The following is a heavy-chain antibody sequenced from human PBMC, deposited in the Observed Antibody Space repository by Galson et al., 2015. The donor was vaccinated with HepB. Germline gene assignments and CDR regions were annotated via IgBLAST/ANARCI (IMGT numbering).Heavy chain of an antibody. CDR2: ITSSSSTI. Sequence: SLRLSCAASGFTFSSYSMNWVRQAPGKGLEWVSYITSSSSTIYYADSVKGRFTISRDNAKNSLYLQMNSLRVEDTAVYYCVRRITVVRGVSPYGMDVWGQGTTVTVSS. CDR3: VRRITVVRGVSPYGMDV. CDR1: GFTFSSYS. V-gene: IGHV3-48*01. D-gene: IGHD3-10*01. J-gene: IGHJ6*02.